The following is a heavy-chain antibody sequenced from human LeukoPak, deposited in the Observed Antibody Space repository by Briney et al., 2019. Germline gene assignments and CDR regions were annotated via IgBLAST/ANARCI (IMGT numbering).Heavy chain of an antibody. V-gene: IGHV1-2*02. CDR1: GYTFTGYY. CDR3: ARETSIAARPLGD. Sequence: GASVKVSCKASGYTFTGYYMHWVRQAPGQGLEWMGWINPNSGGTNYAQKFQGRVTMTRDTSISTAYMELSSLRSDDTAVYYCARETSIAARPLGDWGQGTLVTVSS. J-gene: IGHJ4*02. D-gene: IGHD6-6*01. CDR2: INPNSGGT.